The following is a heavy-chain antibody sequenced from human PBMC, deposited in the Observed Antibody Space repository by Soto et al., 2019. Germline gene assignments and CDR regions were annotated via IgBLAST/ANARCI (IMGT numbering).Heavy chain of an antibody. CDR1: GFXFSSYW. CDR2: IKKDGAEK. J-gene: IGHJ4*02. Sequence: PGGSLXLSCAASGFXFSSYWMSWVRQAPGKGLEWVATIKKDGAEKYQVDSVKGRFTISRDNAKNSLYLQMSSLRAEDTAMYYCARIAGEVDYWGQGTRVTVSS. V-gene: IGHV3-7*01. D-gene: IGHD2-21*01. CDR3: ARIAGEVDY.